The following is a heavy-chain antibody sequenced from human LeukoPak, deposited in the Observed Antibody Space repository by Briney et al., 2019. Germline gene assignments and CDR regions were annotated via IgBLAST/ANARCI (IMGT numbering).Heavy chain of an antibody. CDR3: ARGKEAEGKRAYYYDSRGGYYFDY. CDR2: ISAYNGNT. V-gene: IGHV1-18*01. J-gene: IGHJ4*02. CDR1: GYTFTSYG. D-gene: IGHD3-22*01. Sequence: ASVKVSCKASGYTFTSYGISWVRQAPGQGLEWMGWISAYNGNTNYAQKLQGRVTMTTDTSTSTAYMELRSLRSDDTAVYYCARGKEAEGKRAYYYDSRGGYYFDYWGQGTLVTVSS.